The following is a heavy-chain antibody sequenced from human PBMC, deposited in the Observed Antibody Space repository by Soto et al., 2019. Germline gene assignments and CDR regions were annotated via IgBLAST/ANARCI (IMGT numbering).Heavy chain of an antibody. V-gene: IGHV1-69*06. J-gene: IGHJ6*01. CDR1: GFTFNVYG. CDR3: ARVRDPHLDHYGLDV. CDR2: LIPIYDEP. Sequence: QVQLVQSGAEVKNPGYSVRVSCKTSGFTFNVYGIHWVRQAPGQGLEWMGGLIPIYDEPNYAQKFQGRVTITADKSTATVYLELNSLRSEDTAVYFCARVRDPHLDHYGLDVWGQGTTVTVSS.